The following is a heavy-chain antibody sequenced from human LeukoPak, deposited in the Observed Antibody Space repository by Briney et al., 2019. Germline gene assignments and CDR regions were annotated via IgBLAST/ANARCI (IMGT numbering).Heavy chain of an antibody. D-gene: IGHD6-19*01. V-gene: IGHV6-1*01. J-gene: IGHJ5*02. Sequence: SQTLSLTCAISGDSVSSNSAAWNWIRQSPSRGLEWLGRTYYRSKWYNDYAVSVKSRITINADTSKNQFSLQLNSVTPEDTAVHYCARVESSSSGWYRWFDPWGQGTLVTVSS. CDR1: GDSVSSNSAA. CDR2: TYYRSKWYN. CDR3: ARVESSSSGWYRWFDP.